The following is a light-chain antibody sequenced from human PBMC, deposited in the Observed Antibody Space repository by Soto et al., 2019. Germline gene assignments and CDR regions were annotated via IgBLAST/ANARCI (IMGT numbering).Light chain of an antibody. CDR1: QSISSSY. CDR3: QQYGSSPWT. Sequence: EIVLTQSPGTLSLSPGERATLSCRASQSISSSYLAWYQQKPGQAPRLLIYGASSRATGSPDRFSGSGSGTDFTLTISRLEPEAFAVYYCQQYGSSPWTFGPGTKVEIK. V-gene: IGKV3-20*01. CDR2: GAS. J-gene: IGKJ1*01.